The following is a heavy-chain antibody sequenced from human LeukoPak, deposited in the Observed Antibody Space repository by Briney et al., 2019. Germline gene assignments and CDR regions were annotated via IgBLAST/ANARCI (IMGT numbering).Heavy chain of an antibody. CDR1: GGSISSSSYY. D-gene: IGHD1-26*01. V-gene: IGHV4-39*01. Sequence: SETLSLTCTVSGGSISSSSYYWGWIRQPPGKGLEWIGSIYYSGSTYYNPSLKSRVTISVDTSKNQFSLKLSSVTAADTAVYYCARHEAGAVGATGYWGQGTLVTVSS. CDR3: ARHEAGAVGATGY. CDR2: IYYSGST. J-gene: IGHJ4*02.